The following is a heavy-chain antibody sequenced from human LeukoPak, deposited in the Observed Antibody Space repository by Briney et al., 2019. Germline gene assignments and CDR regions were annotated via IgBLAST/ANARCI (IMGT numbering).Heavy chain of an antibody. D-gene: IGHD3-22*01. Sequence: ASVKVSCKASGYTFTAFYIHWVRQAPGQGLEWMGMINPSGVTTNYAQRFQGRVAMTRDTSISTAYMELSRLRSDDTAVYYCARAHNYYDSSGSRAFDIWGQGTMVIVSS. V-gene: IGHV1-2*02. CDR3: ARAHNYYDSSGSRAFDI. J-gene: IGHJ3*02. CDR1: GYTFTAFY. CDR2: INPSGVTT.